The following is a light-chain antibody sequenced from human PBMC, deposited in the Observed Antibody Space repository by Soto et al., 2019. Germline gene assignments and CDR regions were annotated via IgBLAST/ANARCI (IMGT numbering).Light chain of an antibody. CDR2: SDT. CDR3: QVWDSGSAHVL. V-gene: IGLV3-21*04. CDR1: NIGSKG. Sequence: SYILTQPPSVSVAPGQTATISCGGNNIGSKGVHWYQQKPGQAPVLVIYSDTDLPPVIPERFSGSNSANMATLTISRVEAGDEADYYCQVWDSGSAHVLFGGGTKLTVL. J-gene: IGLJ2*01.